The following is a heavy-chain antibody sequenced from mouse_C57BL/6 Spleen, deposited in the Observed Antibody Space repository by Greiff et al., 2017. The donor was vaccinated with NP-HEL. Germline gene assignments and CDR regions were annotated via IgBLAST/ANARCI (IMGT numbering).Heavy chain of an antibody. V-gene: IGHV5-17*01. CDR1: GFTFSDYG. CDR2: ISSGSSTI. D-gene: IGHD2-4*01. CDR3: ATYDYPWYFDV. J-gene: IGHJ1*03. Sequence: EVQLVESGGGLVKPGGSLKLSCAASGFTFSDYGMHWVRQAPEKGLEWVAYISSGSSTIYYADTVKGRFTISRDNAKNTLFLQMTSLRSEDTAMYYCATYDYPWYFDVWGTGTTVTVSS.